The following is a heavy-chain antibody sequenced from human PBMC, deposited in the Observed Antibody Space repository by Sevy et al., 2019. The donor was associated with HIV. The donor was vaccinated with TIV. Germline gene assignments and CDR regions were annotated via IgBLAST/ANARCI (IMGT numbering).Heavy chain of an antibody. D-gene: IGHD5-18*01. CDR2: INEDGSRL. CDR3: ARDRAYSALDY. CDR1: GFTFSDSW. J-gene: IGHJ4*02. Sequence: GGSLRLSCVASGFTFSDSWMTWVRQAPGKGLEGIAFINEDGSRLGYVDSVRGRFTISRKNTKNSLYLQMNSLRAEETAGYFCARDRAYSALDYWGQGTLVTVSS. V-gene: IGHV3-7*01.